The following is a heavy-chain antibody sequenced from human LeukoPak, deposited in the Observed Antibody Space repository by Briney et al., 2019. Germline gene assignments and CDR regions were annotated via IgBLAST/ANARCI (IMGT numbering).Heavy chain of an antibody. CDR3: VNSKSNYEAVS. J-gene: IGHJ4*02. CDR1: GVSFSGYY. Sequence: PAETLSLTCAVYGVSFSGYYWSWLRQPPGKGLEWVGEINHSGSTNYNPSLKSRVTISMNKSKNQFSLEVRSVTAADTAFYFCVNSKSNYEAVSGGPGTLATVSA. CDR2: INHSGST. D-gene: IGHD4-11*01. V-gene: IGHV4-34*01.